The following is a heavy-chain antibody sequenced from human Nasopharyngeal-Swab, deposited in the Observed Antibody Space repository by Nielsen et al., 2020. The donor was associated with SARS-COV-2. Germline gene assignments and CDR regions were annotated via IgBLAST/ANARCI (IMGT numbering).Heavy chain of an antibody. Sequence: GESLKISCAASGFTFSSYSMNWVRQVPGKGLAWVSRIKNDGSGTVYADSVEGRFTISRDNAKNTLYLQMNSLRVEDTAVYFCARDFGYCRGGACTYFGMDVWGQGTTVTVSS. V-gene: IGHV3-74*01. CDR2: IKNDGSGT. CDR1: GFTFSSYS. J-gene: IGHJ6*02. D-gene: IGHD2-15*01. CDR3: ARDFGYCRGGACTYFGMDV.